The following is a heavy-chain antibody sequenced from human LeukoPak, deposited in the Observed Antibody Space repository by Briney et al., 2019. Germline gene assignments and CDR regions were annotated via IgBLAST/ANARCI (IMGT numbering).Heavy chain of an antibody. V-gene: IGHV1-2*02. J-gene: IGHJ5*02. CDR1: GYTFTGYY. CDR2: INPDNGGT. CDR3: ARESPDIVVVVTAALRRSWFDP. D-gene: IGHD2-15*01. Sequence: ASAKVSCKASGYTFTGYYIHWVRQAPGQGFEWMGWINPDNGGTNYAQKFQGRATMTRDTSISTAYMELTRLKSDDTAVYYCARESPDIVVVVTAALRRSWFDPWGQGTLVTVSS.